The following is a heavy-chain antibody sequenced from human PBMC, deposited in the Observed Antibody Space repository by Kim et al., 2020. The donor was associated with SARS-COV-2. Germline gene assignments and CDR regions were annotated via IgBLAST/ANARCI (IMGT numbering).Heavy chain of an antibody. CDR1: GYTFTSYD. CDR2: MNPKSGNT. Sequence: ASVKVSCKASGYTFTSYDINWVRQATGQGLEWMGWMNPKSGNTGYAQKFQGRVTMTRNTSISTAYMELSSLRSEDTAVYYCAREKCRTTTCCDYHPWGQGALFTVSS. V-gene: IGHV1-8*01. J-gene: IGHJ1*01. D-gene: IGHD2-2*01. CDR3: AREKCRTTTCCDYHP.